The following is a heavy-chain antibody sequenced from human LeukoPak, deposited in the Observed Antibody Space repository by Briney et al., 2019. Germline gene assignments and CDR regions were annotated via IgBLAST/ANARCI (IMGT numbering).Heavy chain of an antibody. V-gene: IGHV1-18*01. CDR1: GYTFNSYG. D-gene: IGHD3-22*01. Sequence: GASVKVSCKASGYTFNSYGISWVRQAPGQGLEWMGWISAYNGNTNYAQKVQGRVTMTTDTSTSTAYLELRSLRSDDTAVYYCARAYYYDSSGFQHWGQGTLVTVSS. J-gene: IGHJ1*01. CDR2: ISAYNGNT. CDR3: ARAYYYDSSGFQH.